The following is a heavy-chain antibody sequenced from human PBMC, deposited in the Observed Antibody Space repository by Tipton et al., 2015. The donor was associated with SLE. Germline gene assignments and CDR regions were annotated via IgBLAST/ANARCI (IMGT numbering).Heavy chain of an antibody. V-gene: IGHV4-59*01. D-gene: IGHD5-12*01. CDR1: GGSISSYY. J-gene: IGHJ6*03. Sequence: LRLSCTVSGGSISSYYWSWIRQPPGKGLEWIGYIYYSGSTNYNPSLKSRVTISVDTSKNQFSLKLSSVTAADTAVYYCARESSGYGEDYYYYYYMDVWGKGTTVTVSS. CDR3: ARESSGYGEDYYYYYYMDV. CDR2: IYYSGST.